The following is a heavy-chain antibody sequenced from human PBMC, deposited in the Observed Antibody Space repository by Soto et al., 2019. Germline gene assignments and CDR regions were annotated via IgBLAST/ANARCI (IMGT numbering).Heavy chain of an antibody. Sequence: QVQLQESGPGLVKPSETLSLTCTVSGGSISSYYWSWIRQPPGKGLEWIGYIYYSGSTNYNPSLKSRVTRSVDTSKNQFSLKLSSVTAADTAVYYCARELRGTYYYYGMDVWGQGTTVTVSS. V-gene: IGHV4-59*01. CDR3: ARELRGTYYYYGMDV. J-gene: IGHJ6*02. CDR2: IYYSGST. CDR1: GGSISSYY.